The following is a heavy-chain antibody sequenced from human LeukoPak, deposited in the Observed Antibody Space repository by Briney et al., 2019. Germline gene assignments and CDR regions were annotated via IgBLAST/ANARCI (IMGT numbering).Heavy chain of an antibody. V-gene: IGHV1-18*01. CDR2: ISAGNGNT. Sequence: ASVKVSCKASGYTFTKYGIIWARLAPGQGLEWMGWISAGNGNTNYAQKLQGRVTMTTDTSTSTAYMELRSLRSDDTAVYYCARVWEGSSWYWGYYYGMDVWGQGTTVTVSS. J-gene: IGHJ6*02. CDR1: GYTFTKYG. D-gene: IGHD6-13*01. CDR3: ARVWEGSSWYWGYYYGMDV.